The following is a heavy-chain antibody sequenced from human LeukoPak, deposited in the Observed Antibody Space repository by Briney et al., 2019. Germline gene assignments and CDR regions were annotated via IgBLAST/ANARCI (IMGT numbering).Heavy chain of an antibody. CDR3: ARVGPLRGFLEWPYYYYYYMDV. CDR2: IYYSGST. D-gene: IGHD3-3*01. CDR1: GGSISSYY. Sequence: SETLSLTCTVSGGSISSYYWSWIRQPAGKGLEWIGRIYYSGSTYYNPSLRSRVTISVDTSKNQFSLRLGSVTAADTAVYYCARVGPLRGFLEWPYYYYYYMDVWGKGTTVTVSS. J-gene: IGHJ6*03. V-gene: IGHV4-4*07.